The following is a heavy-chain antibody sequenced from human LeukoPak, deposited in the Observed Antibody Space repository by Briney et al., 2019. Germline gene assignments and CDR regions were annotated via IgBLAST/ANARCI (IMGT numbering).Heavy chain of an antibody. CDR1: GGSISSSSYY. CDR2: IYYSGST. V-gene: IGHV4-39*01. Sequence: PSETLSLTCTVSGGSISSSSYYWGWIRQPPGKGLEWIGSIYYSGSTYYNPSLKSRVTISVDTSKNQFSLKLSSVTAADTAVYYCARHRYSCSSTSCSGNWFDPWGQGTLVTVSS. D-gene: IGHD2-2*01. CDR3: ARHRYSCSSTSCSGNWFDP. J-gene: IGHJ5*02.